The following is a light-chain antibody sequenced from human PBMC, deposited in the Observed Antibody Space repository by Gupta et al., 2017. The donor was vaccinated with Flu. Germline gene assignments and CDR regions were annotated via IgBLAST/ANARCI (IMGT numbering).Light chain of an antibody. V-gene: IGLV2-23*02. J-gene: IGLJ2*01. CDR3: CSYADSSTFRV. CDR2: EVS. CDR1: SSDVGSYNL. Sequence: QSALTQPASVSGSPGPSITISCTGTSSDVGSYNLVSWYQQHPGKAPKLMIYEVSKRPSGVSNRFSGSKSGNTASLTISGLQAEDEADYYCCSYADSSTFRVFGGGTKLTVL.